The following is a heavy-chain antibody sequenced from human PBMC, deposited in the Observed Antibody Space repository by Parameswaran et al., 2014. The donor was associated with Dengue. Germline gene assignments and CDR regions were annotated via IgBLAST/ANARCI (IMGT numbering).Heavy chain of an antibody. D-gene: IGHD3-22*01. J-gene: IGHJ4*02. Sequence: WIRQPPGKGLEWVAVISYDGSNKYYADSVKGRFTISRDNSKNTLYLQMNSLRAEDTAVYYCAKDHLDYYDSSGYYLADWGQGTLVTVSS. V-gene: IGHV3-30*18. CDR2: ISYDGSNK. CDR3: AKDHLDYYDSSGYYLAD.